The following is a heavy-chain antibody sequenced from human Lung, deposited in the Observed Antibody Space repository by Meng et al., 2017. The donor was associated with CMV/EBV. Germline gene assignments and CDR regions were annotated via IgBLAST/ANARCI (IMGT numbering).Heavy chain of an antibody. CDR2: INPKTGGT. V-gene: IGHV1-2*06. Sequence: QVHLVQSGAEGKPPGASVKVSCEASGYKVTDYYIHWIRQAPGQGLEWMGRINPKTGGTSYAQKFQGRVTMTRETSISTIYMDLRRLTSDDTAVYFCARVTPGNGTGYYYPHFDYWGQGTLVTVSS. CDR1: GYKVTDYY. CDR3: ARVTPGNGTGYYYPHFDY. D-gene: IGHD3-22*01. J-gene: IGHJ4*02.